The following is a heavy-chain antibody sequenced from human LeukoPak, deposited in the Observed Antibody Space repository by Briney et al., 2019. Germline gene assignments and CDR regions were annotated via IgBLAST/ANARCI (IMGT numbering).Heavy chain of an antibody. J-gene: IGHJ4*02. CDR1: GFTFSSYE. Sequence: SGGSLRLSCAASGFTFSSYEMNWVRQAPGRGLEWVSYISSSGSTIYYADSVKGRFTISRDNAKNSLYLQMNSLRAEDTAVYYCARVDYYGSESYYWGQGTLVTVSS. V-gene: IGHV3-48*03. CDR3: ARVDYYGSESYY. CDR2: ISSSGSTI. D-gene: IGHD3-10*01.